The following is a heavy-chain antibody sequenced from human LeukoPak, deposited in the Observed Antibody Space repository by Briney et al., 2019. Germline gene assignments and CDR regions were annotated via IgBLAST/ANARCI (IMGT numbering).Heavy chain of an antibody. D-gene: IGHD2-8*01. V-gene: IGHV4-34*01. CDR1: GGSFSGYY. CDR2: INHSGST. CDR3: ARPLYYNDAFDI. Sequence: PSETLSLTCAVYGGSFSGYYWSWIRQPPGKGLEWIGEINHSGSTNYNPSLKSRVTISVDTSKNQFSLKLSSVTAADTAVYYCARPLYYNDAFDIWGQGTMVTVYS. J-gene: IGHJ3*02.